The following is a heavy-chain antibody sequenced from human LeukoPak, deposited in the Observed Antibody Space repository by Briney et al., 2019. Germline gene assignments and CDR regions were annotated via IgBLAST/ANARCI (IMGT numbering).Heavy chain of an antibody. CDR2: IDWEDDK. V-gene: IGHV2-70*04. CDR1: GFSLSTSGMR. CDR3: ARSGPDALYCSGGSCYSIAFDI. Sequence: SGPALVKLTQTLTLTCTFSGFSLSTSGMRGSWIRQPPGKALEWLARIDWEDDKFYSTSLKTRLTISKDTSKNQVVLTMTNMDPVDTATYYCARSGPDALYCSGGSCYSIAFDIWGQGTMVTVSS. D-gene: IGHD2-15*01. J-gene: IGHJ3*02.